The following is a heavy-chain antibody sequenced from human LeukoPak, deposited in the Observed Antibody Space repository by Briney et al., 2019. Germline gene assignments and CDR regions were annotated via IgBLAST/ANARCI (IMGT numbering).Heavy chain of an antibody. CDR2: IYITGNT. CDR1: GGSIISGNYY. J-gene: IGHJ3*02. Sequence: SETLSLTCTVSGGSIISGNYYWSWIRQPAGKGLEWIGRIYITGNTNYNPSLKSRVTISVDTSKNQFSLKLSSVTAADTAVYYCARQRRYCSNSSCFHDAFDMWGQGTMVTVAS. D-gene: IGHD2-2*01. V-gene: IGHV4-61*02. CDR3: ARQRRYCSNSSCFHDAFDM.